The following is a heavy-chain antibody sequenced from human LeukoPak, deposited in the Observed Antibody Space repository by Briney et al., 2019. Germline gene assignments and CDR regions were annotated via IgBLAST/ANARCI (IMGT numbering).Heavy chain of an antibody. CDR3: ARALEAAAGTYNDAFDI. Sequence: GGSLRLSCAASGFTFSSYSMNWVRQAPGKGLEWVSSISSSSSYIYYADSLKGRFTISRDNAKNSLYLQMNSLGAEDTAVYYCARALEAAAGTYNDAFDIWGQGTMATVSS. D-gene: IGHD6-13*01. V-gene: IGHV3-21*01. CDR1: GFTFSSYS. J-gene: IGHJ3*02. CDR2: ISSSSSYI.